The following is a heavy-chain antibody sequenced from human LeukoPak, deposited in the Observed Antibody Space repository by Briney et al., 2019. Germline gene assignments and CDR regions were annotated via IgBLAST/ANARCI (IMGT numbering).Heavy chain of an antibody. J-gene: IGHJ5*02. CDR1: GGSISSYY. Sequence: SETLSLTCTVSGGSISSYYWSWIRQPPGKGLEWIGYIYYSGSTNYNPSLKSRVTISVDTSKNQFSLKLSSVTAADTAVYYCAKGDEWFDPWGQGTLVTVSS. CDR2: IYYSGST. V-gene: IGHV4-59*01. CDR3: AKGDEWFDP. D-gene: IGHD3-16*01.